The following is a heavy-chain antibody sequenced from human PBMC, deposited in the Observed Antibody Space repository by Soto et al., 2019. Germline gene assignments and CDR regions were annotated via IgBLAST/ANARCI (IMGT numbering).Heavy chain of an antibody. CDR2: MNPNSGNT. CDR1: GDTFPNYD. J-gene: IGHJ6*02. Sequence: QVQLVQSGAEVKKPGASVKVSCKASGDTFPNYDIKLVRHSTGQGLEWMGWMNPNSGNTGYAQKFQGRVTMTRNTSISTAYMELSSLRSEDTAVYYCARGRNGMDVWGQGTTVTVSS. CDR3: ARGRNGMDV. V-gene: IGHV1-8*01.